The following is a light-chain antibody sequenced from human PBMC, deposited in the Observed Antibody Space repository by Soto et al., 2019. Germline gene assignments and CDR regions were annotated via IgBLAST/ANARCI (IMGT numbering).Light chain of an antibody. CDR2: GAS. Sequence: EIVMTQSPATLSVSPGEGATLSCKASQNVYNNLAWYQQRPGQPPRLLIYGASSRAPGIADRFSGSGSGTDFTLTISRLEPEDFAVYYCQQYGSSPWTFGKGTKV. V-gene: IGKV3-20*01. CDR1: QNVYNN. CDR3: QQYGSSPWT. J-gene: IGKJ1*01.